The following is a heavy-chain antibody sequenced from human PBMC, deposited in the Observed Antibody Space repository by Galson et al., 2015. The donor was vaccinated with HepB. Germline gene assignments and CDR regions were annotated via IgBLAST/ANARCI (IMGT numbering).Heavy chain of an antibody. D-gene: IGHD3-3*01. V-gene: IGHV1-18*04. CDR3: ARDLKRITIFGVVWRGNWFDP. J-gene: IGHJ5*02. CDR2: ISAYNGNT. CDR1: GYTFTSYG. Sequence: SVTVSCKASGYTFTSYGISWVRQAPGQGLEWMGWISAYNGNTTYAQKLQGRVSMTTDTSTRTAHMELRSLVSDDTAVYYCARDLKRITIFGVVWRGNWFDPLGQGTLVSVSS.